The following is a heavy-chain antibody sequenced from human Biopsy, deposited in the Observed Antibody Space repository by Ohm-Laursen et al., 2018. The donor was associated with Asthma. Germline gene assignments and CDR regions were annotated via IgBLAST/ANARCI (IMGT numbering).Heavy chain of an antibody. J-gene: IGHJ1*01. Sequence: SDTLSLTCAISGGSFTHYFWMWIRQPPGKGLGWIGEINYRGDTNYNPSLESRVSISVDTSTYHFSLRLNSVTAADTAVYYCVRGEEVAGTYFKDWDQGTLVTVSS. D-gene: IGHD6-19*01. V-gene: IGHV4-34*01. CDR1: GGSFTHYF. CDR2: INYRGDT. CDR3: VRGEEVAGTYFKD.